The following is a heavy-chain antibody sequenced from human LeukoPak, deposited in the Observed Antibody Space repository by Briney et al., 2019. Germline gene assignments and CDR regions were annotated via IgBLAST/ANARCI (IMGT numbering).Heavy chain of an antibody. J-gene: IGHJ4*02. Sequence: ASVKVSCKASGGTFSSYAISWVRQAPGQGLEWMGRIIPILGIANYAQKFQGRVTITADKSTSTAYMELSSLRSEDTAVYYCARATYCGGDCYLGGYFDYWGQGTLVTVSS. CDR3: ARATYCGGDCYLGGYFDY. V-gene: IGHV1-69*04. CDR1: GGTFSSYA. CDR2: IIPILGIA. D-gene: IGHD2-21*02.